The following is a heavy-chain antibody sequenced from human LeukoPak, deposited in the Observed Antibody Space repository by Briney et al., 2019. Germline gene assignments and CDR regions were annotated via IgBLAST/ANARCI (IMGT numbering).Heavy chain of an antibody. D-gene: IGHD3-22*01. V-gene: IGHV3-64*01. J-gene: IGHJ6*03. CDR3: ARVANYYDSTGYVCPLPVYHYMDV. Sequence: GGSLRLSCAASGFAFSDYGMPWVRQAPGKGLEYVSALSSIGGSTYYANSVKGRLPISRENSKHTLCLQMGRLRADDMAVYSCARVANYYDSTGYVCPLPVYHYMDVWGKGTTVTVFS. CDR2: LSSIGGST. CDR1: GFAFSDYG.